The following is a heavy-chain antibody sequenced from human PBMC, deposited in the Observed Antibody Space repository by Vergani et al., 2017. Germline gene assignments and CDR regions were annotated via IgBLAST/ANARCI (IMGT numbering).Heavy chain of an antibody. CDR1: GYSVGSGYY. Sequence: QVDLQESGPGLVKSSETLSLNCAVSGYSVGSGYYWGWILQPPGRGLEWIGCVHRNGNTNYTSSLRSRATISRDTSKNNFSLRLTSVTAAATAVYYCPRHNPYGSAHVDFWGRGVLVTVSA. CDR3: PRHNPYGSAHVDF. CDR2: VHRNGNT. J-gene: IGHJ4*02. D-gene: IGHD3-10*01. V-gene: IGHV4-38-2*01.